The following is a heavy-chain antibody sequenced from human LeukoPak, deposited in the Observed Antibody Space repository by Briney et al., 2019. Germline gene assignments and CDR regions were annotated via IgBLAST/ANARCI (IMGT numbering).Heavy chain of an antibody. D-gene: IGHD6-6*01. J-gene: IGHJ5*02. CDR3: ARDSRLSSPFDP. Sequence: GGSLRLSCAASGFTFSSYAMNWVRQAPGKGLEWVSAICSNDNNTYYANSVKGRFTISRDNSKNTLSLQLNSLRAEDTAVYYCARDSRLSSPFDPWGQGTLVTVSS. CDR1: GFTFSSYA. V-gene: IGHV3-23*01. CDR2: ICSNDNNT.